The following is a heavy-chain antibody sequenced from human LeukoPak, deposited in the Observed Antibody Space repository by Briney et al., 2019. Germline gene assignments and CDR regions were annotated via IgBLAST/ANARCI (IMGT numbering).Heavy chain of an antibody. CDR3: ATWGGFGEFPYAFDI. CDR2: IYYSGST. Sequence: SETLSLTCTVSGCSISSYYWGWIRQPPGKGLEWIGSIYYSGSTYYNPSLKSRVTISVDTSKNQFSLKLSSVTAADTAVYYCATWGGFGEFPYAFDIWGQGTMVTVSS. V-gene: IGHV4-39*07. CDR1: GCSISSYY. J-gene: IGHJ3*02. D-gene: IGHD3-10*01.